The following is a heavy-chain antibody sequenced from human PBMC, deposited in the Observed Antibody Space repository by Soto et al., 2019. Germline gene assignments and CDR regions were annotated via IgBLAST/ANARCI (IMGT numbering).Heavy chain of an antibody. CDR3: ALERYSSSWYGHWFDP. CDR1: GYTFTSYG. J-gene: IGHJ5*02. V-gene: IGHV1-69*13. CDR2: ISPNFGTA. D-gene: IGHD6-13*01. Sequence: SVKVSCKASGYTFTSYGISWVRQAPGQGLEWMGGISPNFGTANYAQKFQGRVTITADESTSTAYMELSSLRSEDTAVYYCALERYSSSWYGHWFDPWGQGTLVTVSS.